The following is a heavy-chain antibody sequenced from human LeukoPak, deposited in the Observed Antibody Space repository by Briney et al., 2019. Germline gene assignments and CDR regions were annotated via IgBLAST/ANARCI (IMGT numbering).Heavy chain of an antibody. Sequence: KSSQTLSLTCTVSGGFISSGAYYWSWVRQPPGKGLEWIAYISYSGSTYYNPSLKSQVTISIDTSKNQFSLKLSSVTAADTAVYYCASARIQLWFPTREYWFDPWGQGTLVTVSS. CDR3: ASARIQLWFPTREYWFDP. CDR1: GGFISSGAYY. CDR2: ISYSGST. V-gene: IGHV4-30-4*08. D-gene: IGHD5-18*01. J-gene: IGHJ5*02.